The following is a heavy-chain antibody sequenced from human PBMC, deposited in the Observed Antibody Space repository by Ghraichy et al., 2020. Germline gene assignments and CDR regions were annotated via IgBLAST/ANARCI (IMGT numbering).Heavy chain of an antibody. CDR2: INHSGST. CDR3: ARYCSSTSCYPDRYSSSWARGNYFDY. D-gene: IGHD2-2*01. J-gene: IGHJ4*02. V-gene: IGHV4-34*01. Sequence: SETLSLTCAVYGGSFSGYYWSWIRQPPGKGLEWIGEINHSGSTNYNPSLKSRVTISVDTSKNQFSLKLSSVTAADTAVYYCARYCSSTSCYPDRYSSSWARGNYFDYWGQGTLVTVSS. CDR1: GGSFSGYY.